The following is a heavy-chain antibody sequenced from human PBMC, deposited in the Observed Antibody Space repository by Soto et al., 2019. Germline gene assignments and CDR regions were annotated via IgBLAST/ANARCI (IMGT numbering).Heavy chain of an antibody. V-gene: IGHV2-70*11. J-gene: IGHJ6*03. CDR3: ARIAWGSVPAASSYYYYYMDV. Sequence: SGPTLVNPTQTLTLTCTFSGFSLSTSGMCVSWIRQPPGKALEWLARIDWDDDKYYSTSLKTRLTISKDTSKNQVVLTMTNMDPVDTATYYCARIAWGSVPAASSYYYYYMDVWGKGTTVTVSS. CDR2: IDWDDDK. D-gene: IGHD2-2*01. CDR1: GFSLSTSGMC.